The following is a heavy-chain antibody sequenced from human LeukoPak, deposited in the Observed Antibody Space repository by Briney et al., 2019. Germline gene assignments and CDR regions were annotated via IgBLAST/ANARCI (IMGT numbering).Heavy chain of an antibody. Sequence: PGRSLRLSCAASGLTFSTYAMHWVRQAPGKGLEWVALLSFDATNIHYADSVKGRFIISRDNSKNTLYLEMNSLRPEDTAVYYCARDLPPLDYWGQGTLVTVSS. CDR2: LSFDATNI. V-gene: IGHV3-30*01. CDR3: ARDLPPLDY. CDR1: GLTFSTYA. J-gene: IGHJ4*02.